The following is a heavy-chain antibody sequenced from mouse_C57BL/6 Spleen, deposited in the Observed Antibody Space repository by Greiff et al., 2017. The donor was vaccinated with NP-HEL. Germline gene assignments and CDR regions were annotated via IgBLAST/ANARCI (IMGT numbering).Heavy chain of an antibody. D-gene: IGHD2-1*01. Sequence: EVMLVESEGGLVQPGSSMKLSCTASGFTFSDYYMAWVRQVPEKGLEWVANINYDGSSTYYLDSLKSRFIISRDNAKNILYLQMSSLKSEDTATYYCARVYGNYWYFDVWGTGTTVTVSS. CDR1: GFTFSDYY. CDR2: INYDGSST. J-gene: IGHJ1*03. V-gene: IGHV5-16*01. CDR3: ARVYGNYWYFDV.